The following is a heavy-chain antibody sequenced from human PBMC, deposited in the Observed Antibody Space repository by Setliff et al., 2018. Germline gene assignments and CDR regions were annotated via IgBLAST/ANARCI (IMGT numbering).Heavy chain of an antibody. CDR2: IYYSGST. CDR1: GGSISSYY. D-gene: IGHD6-19*01. Sequence: PSETLSLTCTVSGGSISSYYWSWIRQPPGKGLEWIGYIYYSGSTNYNPSLKSRVTISVDTSKNQFSLKVTSVTAADTAVYYCARASSGWYSAYYYYMDVWGKGTTVTVSS. J-gene: IGHJ6*03. CDR3: ARASSGWYSAYYYYMDV. V-gene: IGHV4-59*08.